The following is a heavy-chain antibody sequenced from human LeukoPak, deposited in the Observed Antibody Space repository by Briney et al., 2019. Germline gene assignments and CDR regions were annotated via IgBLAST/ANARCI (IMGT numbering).Heavy chain of an antibody. CDR1: GFTFSSYS. Sequence: GGSLRLSCAASGFTFSSYSMNWVRQAPGKGLEWVSAFSGSGGDTYYADSVKGRFTISRDNSKNTLYLQMNSLRAEDTAVYYCAKSGYNRFDYWGQGTLVTVSS. CDR3: AKSGYNRFDY. D-gene: IGHD5-24*01. J-gene: IGHJ4*02. CDR2: FSGSGGDT. V-gene: IGHV3-23*01.